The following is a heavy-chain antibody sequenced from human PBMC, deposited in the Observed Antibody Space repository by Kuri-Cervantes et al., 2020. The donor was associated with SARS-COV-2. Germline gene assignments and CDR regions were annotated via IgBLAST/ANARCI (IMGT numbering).Heavy chain of an antibody. CDR3: AGFFYYDSSGFVANYYYMDV. D-gene: IGHD3-22*01. J-gene: IGHJ6*03. CDR1: GGSISSYY. CDR2: FYTSGST. Sequence: SETLSLTCTVSGGSISSYYWSWIRQPAGKGLEWIGRFYTSGSTNYNPSLKSRVTMSVDTPKNQFSLKLSSVTAADTAVYYCAGFFYYDSSGFVANYYYMDVWGKGSTVTVSS. V-gene: IGHV4-4*07.